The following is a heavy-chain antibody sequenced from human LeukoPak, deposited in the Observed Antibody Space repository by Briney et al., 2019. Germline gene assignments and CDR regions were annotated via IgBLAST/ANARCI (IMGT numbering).Heavy chain of an antibody. CDR1: GFTFSDYY. Sequence: GGSLRLSCAASGFTFSDYYMSWIRQAPGKGLEWVSYISSSGSTIYYADSVKGRFTISRDNAKNSLYLQMNSLRAEDTAVYYCARAATRNYDILTGYYRNNWFDPWGQGTLVTVSS. CDR2: ISSSGSTI. CDR3: ARAATRNYDILTGYYRNNWFDP. V-gene: IGHV3-11*01. J-gene: IGHJ5*02. D-gene: IGHD3-9*01.